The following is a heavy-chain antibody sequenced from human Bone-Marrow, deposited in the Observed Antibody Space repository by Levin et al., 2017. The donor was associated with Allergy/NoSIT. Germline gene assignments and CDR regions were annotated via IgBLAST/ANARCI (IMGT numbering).Heavy chain of an antibody. CDR2: IYYRGTT. V-gene: IGHV4-4*02. CDR1: GGSIRSSNW. CDR3: ATSFLDN. J-gene: IGHJ4*02. D-gene: IGHD2/OR15-2a*01. Sequence: TLSLPCAVSGGSIRSSNWWSWVRQPPGKGLEWIGEIYYRGTTKYNPSLKSRVTMSVDQSKNQFSLNVTSVTAADTAVYYCATSFLDNWGQGTLVTVSS.